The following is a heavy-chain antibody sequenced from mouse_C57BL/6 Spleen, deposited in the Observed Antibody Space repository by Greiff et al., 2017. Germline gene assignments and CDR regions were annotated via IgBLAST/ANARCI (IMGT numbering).Heavy chain of an antibody. CDR1: GYTFTDYE. Sequence: QVQLKQSGAELVRPGASVTLSCKASGYTFTDYEMHWVKQTPVHGLEWIGAIDPETGGTAYNQKFKGKAILTADKSSSTAYMELRSLTSEDSAVYYCTRGEVLDYFDYWGQGTTLTVSS. V-gene: IGHV1-15*01. CDR2: IDPETGGT. CDR3: TRGEVLDYFDY. J-gene: IGHJ2*01.